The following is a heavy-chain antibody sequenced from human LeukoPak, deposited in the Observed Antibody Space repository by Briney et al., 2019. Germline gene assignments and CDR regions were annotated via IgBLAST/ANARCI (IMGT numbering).Heavy chain of an antibody. J-gene: IGHJ6*02. D-gene: IGHD6-19*01. V-gene: IGHV1-69*04. CDR3: ANTRPISSAWTLQPDRYYGVDV. Sequence: ASVKVSCEASGGTFNSYAISWVRQAPGQGLEWMGRIIPFLRVANYAQKFQGRVTITADRSTSTAYMELSSLRSEDTAVYYCANTRPISSAWTLQPDRYYGVDVWGQGTTVTVSS. CDR2: IIPFLRVA. CDR1: GGTFNSYA.